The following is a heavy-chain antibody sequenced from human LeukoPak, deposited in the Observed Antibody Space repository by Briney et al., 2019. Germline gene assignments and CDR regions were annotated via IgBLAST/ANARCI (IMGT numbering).Heavy chain of an antibody. Sequence: WASVTVSFKASGYTFTNYGISWVRQAPGQGLEWMGWISAYNGNRNYAQELQGRVTMTTDTSTSTAYMELRSLRSDDTAVYYCARDCTNGVCSTFDYWGQGTLVTVSS. CDR1: GYTFTNYG. D-gene: IGHD2-8*01. V-gene: IGHV1-18*01. J-gene: IGHJ4*02. CDR3: ARDCTNGVCSTFDY. CDR2: ISAYNGNR.